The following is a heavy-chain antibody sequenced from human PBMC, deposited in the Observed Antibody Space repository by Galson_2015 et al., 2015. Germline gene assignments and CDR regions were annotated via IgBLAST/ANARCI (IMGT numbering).Heavy chain of an antibody. CDR2: ISISRFTV. D-gene: IGHD4-23*01. V-gene: IGHV3-11*01. J-gene: IGHJ1*01. Sequence: SLRLSCAASGFTFSDYFMTWLRQAPGEGLEWVSYISISRFTVYYADSVKGRFTISTDNARNSLYLQMDSLRAEDTAVYYCARGDQYGGNGVDHGGQGTLVTVAS. CDR1: GFTFSDYF. CDR3: ARGDQYGGNGVDH.